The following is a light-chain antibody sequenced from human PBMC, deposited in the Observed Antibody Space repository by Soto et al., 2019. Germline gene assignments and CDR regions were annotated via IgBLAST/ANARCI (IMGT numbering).Light chain of an antibody. Sequence: DIVMTQSPDSLAVSLGERATINCMSSQSILYTFNNKNYLAWYQQKVGQPPTLLIYWASLRAFGVPARFSGSGSGTNFTLTINNLQADDVAVYFFRQYQSYPRKLGQGTSVDIK. CDR3: RQYQSYPRK. CDR2: WAS. J-gene: IGKJ1*01. V-gene: IGKV4-1*01. CDR1: QSILYTFNNKNY.